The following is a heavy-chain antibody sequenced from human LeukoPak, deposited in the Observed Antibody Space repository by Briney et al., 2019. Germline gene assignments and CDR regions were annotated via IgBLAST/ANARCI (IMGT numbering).Heavy chain of an antibody. CDR1: GGSISSSSYY. V-gene: IGHV4-39*07. D-gene: IGHD2-2*01. CDR2: IYYSGST. CDR3: ARRCSSTSCAKGAFDI. J-gene: IGHJ3*02. Sequence: SETLSLTCTVSGGSISSSSYYWGWIRQPPGKGLEWIGSIYYSGSTYYNPSLKSRVTISVDTSKNQFSLKLSSVAAADTAVYYCARRCSSTSCAKGAFDIWGQGTMVTVSS.